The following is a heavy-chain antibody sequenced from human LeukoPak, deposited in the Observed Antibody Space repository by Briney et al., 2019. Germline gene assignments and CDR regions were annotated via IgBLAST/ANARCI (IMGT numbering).Heavy chain of an antibody. V-gene: IGHV3-74*01. D-gene: IGHD1-26*01. CDR1: GFTFSTYW. CDR2: INSDGSST. CDR3: ARGVGIVGTTTPFEY. Sequence: PGGSLRLSCAASGFTFSTYWMHWVRQAPGRGLLWVSRINSDGSSTTYADSVKGRFTISRDNAENTLYLQMNSLRAEDTALYYCARGVGIVGTTTPFEYWGQGALVTVSS. J-gene: IGHJ4*02.